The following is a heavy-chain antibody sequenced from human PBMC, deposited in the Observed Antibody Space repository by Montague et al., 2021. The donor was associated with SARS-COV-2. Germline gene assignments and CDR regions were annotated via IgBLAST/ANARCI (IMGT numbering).Heavy chain of an antibody. J-gene: IGHJ6*02. CDR2: INHSGST. Sequence: SETLSLTCAVYGGSFSGYWWTWIRQSPGKGLEWIGGINHSGSTKYNPSLKSRVTISVDTAQEQFFLTLTSVTAADTAVYYCARRPAPLLHLDWSQSYYDYYGLDVWGQGTTVVVS. CDR1: GGSFSGYW. V-gene: IGHV4-34*01. D-gene: IGHD3/OR15-3a*01. CDR3: ARRPAPLLHLDWSQSYYDYYGLDV.